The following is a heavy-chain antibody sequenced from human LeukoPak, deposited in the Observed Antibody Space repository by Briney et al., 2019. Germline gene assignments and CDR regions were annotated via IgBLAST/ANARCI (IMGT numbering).Heavy chain of an antibody. D-gene: IGHD3-16*01. Sequence: ASVKVSCKASGYTFTSYYMHWVRQAPGQGLEWMGIINPSGGSTSYAQKFQGRVTMTRDTSTSTVYMELSSLRSEDTAVYYCARVLTYYDYVWGIGAFDIWGQGTMVTVSS. CDR2: INPSGGST. V-gene: IGHV1-46*01. J-gene: IGHJ3*02. CDR1: GYTFTSYY. CDR3: ARVLTYYDYVWGIGAFDI.